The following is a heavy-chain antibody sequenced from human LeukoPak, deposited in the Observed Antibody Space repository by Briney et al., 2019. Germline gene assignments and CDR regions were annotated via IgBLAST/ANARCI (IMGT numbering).Heavy chain of an antibody. CDR2: IYYSGST. J-gene: IGHJ4*02. CDR1: GGSISSSSYY. CDR3: ARNIRGYFDY. V-gene: IGHV4-39*01. Sequence: SETLSLTCTVSGGSISSSSYYWGWIRQPPGKGLEWIGSIYYSGSTYYNPSLKSRVTISVDTSKNQFSLKLSSVTAAHTAVYYCARNIRGYFDYWGQGTLVTVSS. D-gene: IGHD2-15*01.